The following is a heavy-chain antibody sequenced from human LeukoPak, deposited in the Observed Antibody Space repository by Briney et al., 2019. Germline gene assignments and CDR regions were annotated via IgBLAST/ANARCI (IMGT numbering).Heavy chain of an antibody. CDR3: ARDRITMVRGESDY. V-gene: IGHV3-21*01. J-gene: IGHJ4*02. Sequence: GGSLRLSCAASGFTFSSYSMNWVRQAPGKGLEWVSSISGSSSYIYYADSVKGRFTISRDNAKNSLYLQMNSLRAEDTAVYYCARDRITMVRGESDYWGQGTLVTVSS. CDR1: GFTFSSYS. CDR2: ISGSSSYI. D-gene: IGHD3-10*01.